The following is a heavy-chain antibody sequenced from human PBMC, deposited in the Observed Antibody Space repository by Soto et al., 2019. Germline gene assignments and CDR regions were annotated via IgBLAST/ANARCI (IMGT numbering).Heavy chain of an antibody. CDR3: ATSYSGSYSRAEYFQH. D-gene: IGHD1-26*01. J-gene: IGHJ1*01. CDR1: GGTFGSYA. Sequence: QVQLVQSGAEVKKPGSSVKVSCKASGGTFGSYAISWVRQAPGQGLEWMGGIIPIFGTANYAQKFQGRVTITADESTSTAYMELSRLRSEDTAVYYCATSYSGSYSRAEYFQHWGQGTLVTVSS. V-gene: IGHV1-69*01. CDR2: IIPIFGTA.